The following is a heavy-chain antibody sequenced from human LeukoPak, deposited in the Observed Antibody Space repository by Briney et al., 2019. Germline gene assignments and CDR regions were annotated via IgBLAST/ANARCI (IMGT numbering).Heavy chain of an antibody. V-gene: IGHV1-46*01. CDR1: GYTCTSYY. D-gene: IGHD3-10*01. Sequence: GASVKVSCKASGYTCTSYYMHWVRQAPGQGLEWMGIINPSGGSTSYAQKFQGRVTMTRDTSTSTVYMELSSLRSEDTAVYYCARDHEYYYGSGSYYPGGCDYWGQGTLVTVSS. CDR3: ARDHEYYYGSGSYYPGGCDY. CDR2: INPSGGST. J-gene: IGHJ4*02.